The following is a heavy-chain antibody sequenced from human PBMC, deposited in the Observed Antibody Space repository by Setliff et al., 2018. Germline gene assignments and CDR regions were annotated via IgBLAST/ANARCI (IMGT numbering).Heavy chain of an antibody. D-gene: IGHD1-26*01. CDR3: ARDRRIVGARHAFDI. Sequence: ASVKVSCKDSGYTFSTYGISWVRQAPGQGLEWMGWISAYNGNTNYAQRFQGRVTMTTDTSTSTAYMELRSLRSDDTAVYYCARDRRIVGARHAFDIWGQGTMVTVSS. J-gene: IGHJ3*02. CDR1: GYTFSTYG. CDR2: ISAYNGNT. V-gene: IGHV1-18*01.